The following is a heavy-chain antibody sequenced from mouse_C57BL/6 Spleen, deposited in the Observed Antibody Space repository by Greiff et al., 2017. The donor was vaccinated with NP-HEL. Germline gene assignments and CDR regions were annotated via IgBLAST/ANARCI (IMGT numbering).Heavy chain of an antibody. V-gene: IGHV1-64*01. CDR2: IHPNSGST. D-gene: IGHD3-3*01. Sequence: LQESGAELVKPGASVKLSCKASGYTFTSYWMHWVKQRPGQGLEWIGMIHPNSGSTNYNEKFKSKATLTVDKSSSTAYMQLSSLTSEDSAVYYCARRGCAMDYWGQGTSVTVSS. J-gene: IGHJ4*01. CDR3: ARRGCAMDY. CDR1: GYTFTSYW.